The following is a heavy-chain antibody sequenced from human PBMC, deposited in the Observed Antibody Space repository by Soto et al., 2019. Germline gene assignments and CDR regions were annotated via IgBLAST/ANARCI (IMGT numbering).Heavy chain of an antibody. D-gene: IGHD6-19*01. J-gene: IGHJ4*02. CDR1: GFSLSTSGLG. CDR2: IYWNDDK. CDR3: AHRHSGWYLFDY. Sequence: QITLKESGPTLVRPTQTLTLTCTFSGFSLSTSGLGVGWIRQPPGKALVWLALIYWNDDKRYSPSLKARLTITKDTSKNQVVLTMTNMDPVDTATYYCAHRHSGWYLFDYWGQGTLVTVSS. V-gene: IGHV2-5*01.